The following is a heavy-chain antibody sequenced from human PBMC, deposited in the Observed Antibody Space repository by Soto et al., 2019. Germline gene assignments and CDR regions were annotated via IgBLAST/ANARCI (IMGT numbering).Heavy chain of an antibody. CDR1: GFTFSSYG. V-gene: IGHV3-30*18. CDR3: AKEVPTNTLDS. Sequence: LILSCAASGFTFSSYGMHWVRQAPGKGLEWVAIISYNASNKSYADSVRGRFTISRDNSKSTLYLQMNSLRTEDTAVYYCAKEVPTNTLDSWGQGTLVTVFS. CDR2: ISYNASNK. J-gene: IGHJ4*02. D-gene: IGHD5-12*01.